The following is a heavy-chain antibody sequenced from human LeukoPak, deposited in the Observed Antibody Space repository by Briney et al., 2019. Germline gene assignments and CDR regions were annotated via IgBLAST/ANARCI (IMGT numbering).Heavy chain of an antibody. J-gene: IGHJ2*01. CDR1: GFTVNSNY. V-gene: IGHV3-66*01. Sequence: GGSLRLSCVASGFTVNSNYMFWVRQAPGKGLEWVSVIYSGGSTYYADSVKGRFTISRDNSKNTVYLQMNSLRVEDTAVYYCARASGGQDWYFDLWGRGTLVTVSS. D-gene: IGHD4-23*01. CDR3: ARASGGQDWYFDL. CDR2: IYSGGST.